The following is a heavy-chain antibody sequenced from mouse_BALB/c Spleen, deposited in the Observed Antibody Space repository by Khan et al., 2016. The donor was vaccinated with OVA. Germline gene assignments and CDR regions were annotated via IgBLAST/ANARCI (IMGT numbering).Heavy chain of an antibody. V-gene: IGHV9-3-1*01. CDR1: GHTFTNFG. CDR3: ARPPYFSYAMDI. Sequence: QIQLVQSGPELKKPGETVKISCKASGHTFTNFGMNWVKQAPGKGLKWMGWINTYTGEPTYADDFNGRFAFSLEASASTAYLQINNLTNEDTATYFCARPPYFSYAMDIWGQGTSVTVSS. J-gene: IGHJ4*01. D-gene: IGHD2-10*01. CDR2: INTYTGEP.